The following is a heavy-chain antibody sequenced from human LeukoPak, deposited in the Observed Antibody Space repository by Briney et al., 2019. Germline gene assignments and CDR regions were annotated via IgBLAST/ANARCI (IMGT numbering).Heavy chain of an antibody. Sequence: PGGSLRLSCRASGFTFNNYNMEWVRQAPGKGLEWVSYISSSSSTIYYADSVKGRFTISRDNAKNSLYLQMNSLRAEDTAVYYCACRTGSYSDYYYYGMDVWGQGTTVTVSS. CDR1: GFTFNNYN. V-gene: IGHV3-48*04. D-gene: IGHD1-26*01. CDR3: ACRTGSYSDYYYYGMDV. J-gene: IGHJ6*02. CDR2: ISSSSSTI.